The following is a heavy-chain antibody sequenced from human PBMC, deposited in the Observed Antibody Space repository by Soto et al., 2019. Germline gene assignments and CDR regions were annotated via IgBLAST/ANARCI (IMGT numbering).Heavy chain of an antibody. CDR1: GFTFDDYA. Sequence: GGSLRLSCAASGFTFDDYAMHWVRQAPGKGLEWVSLISWDGGSTYYADSVKGRFTISKDNSKNSLYLQMNSLRAEDTALSYCAKSPEPAYSSSYYCYSCMDVWGQGTTVTVSS. J-gene: IGHJ6*02. CDR2: ISWDGGST. D-gene: IGHD6-6*01. V-gene: IGHV3-43D*03. CDR3: AKSPEPAYSSSYYCYSCMDV.